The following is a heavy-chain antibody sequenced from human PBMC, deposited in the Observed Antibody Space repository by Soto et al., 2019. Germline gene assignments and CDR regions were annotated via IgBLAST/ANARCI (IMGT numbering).Heavy chain of an antibody. V-gene: IGHV1-2*04. Sequence: QVQLVQSGAEVKKPGASVKVSCKASGYTFTGYYMHWVRQAPGQGLEWMGWINPNSGGTNYAQKFQGWDTMTRDTSISTAYMELSRLRSDDTAVYYCARASAGAPNYFDYWGQGTLVTVSS. CDR3: ARASAGAPNYFDY. D-gene: IGHD1-26*01. J-gene: IGHJ4*02. CDR1: GYTFTGYY. CDR2: INPNSGGT.